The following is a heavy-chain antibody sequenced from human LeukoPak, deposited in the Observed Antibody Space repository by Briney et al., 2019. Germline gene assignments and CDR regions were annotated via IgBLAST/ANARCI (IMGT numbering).Heavy chain of an antibody. CDR3: ARVDYGDFSLDY. V-gene: IGHV4-61*01. CDR1: GGSVSSGNYY. CDR2: IYYSGST. Sequence: SETLSLTCTVSGGSVSSGNYYWSWIRQPPGKGLEWTGYIYYSGSTNYNPSLKSRVTISVDTSKSQFSLKLSSVTAADTAVYYCARVDYGDFSLDYWGQGTLVTVSS. D-gene: IGHD4-17*01. J-gene: IGHJ4*02.